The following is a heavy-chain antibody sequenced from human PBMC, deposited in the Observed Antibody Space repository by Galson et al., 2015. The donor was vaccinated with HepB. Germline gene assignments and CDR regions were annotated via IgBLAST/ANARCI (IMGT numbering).Heavy chain of an antibody. CDR3: ARGGYNFGTGYFDY. D-gene: IGHD5-18*01. V-gene: IGHV1-46*01. CDR1: GYTFTNYY. J-gene: IGHJ4*02. Sequence: SVKVSCKASGYTFTNYYLHWVRQAPGQGLEWMGMLISYAQKFQGRLTMTRDTSTSTVYMELRSLRSEGTAVYYCARGGYNFGTGYFDYWGQGTLVTVSS. CDR2: LI.